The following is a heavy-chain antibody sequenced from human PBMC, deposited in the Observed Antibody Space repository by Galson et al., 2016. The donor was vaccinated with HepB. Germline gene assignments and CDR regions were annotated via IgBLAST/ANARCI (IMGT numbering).Heavy chain of an antibody. CDR1: GFTFSNHV. V-gene: IGHV3-30-3*01. CDR3: ARDYYGNSNFATGMDV. CDR2: TSYDGSNK. J-gene: IGHJ6*02. D-gene: IGHD2-15*01. Sequence: SLRLSCAASGFTFSNHVIHWVRQAPGMGLEWVAMTSYDGSNKYHAHSVKGRFTISRDNFKNTLYLQMNSLRHEDTAVYYCARDYYGNSNFATGMDVWGQGTTVTVAS.